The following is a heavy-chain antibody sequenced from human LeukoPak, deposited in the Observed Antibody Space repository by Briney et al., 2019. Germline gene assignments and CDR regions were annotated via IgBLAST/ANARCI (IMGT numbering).Heavy chain of an antibody. CDR1: GFTFGDYT. Sequence: GGSLRLSCAASGFTFGDYTMNWVRQAPGKGLEWVSLISWDGGSTYYADSVKGRFTISRDNSKNSLYLQMNSLRTEDTDLYYCAKGYFRYSGSYVFGYWGQGTLVTVSS. J-gene: IGHJ4*02. D-gene: IGHD1-26*01. CDR2: ISWDGGST. V-gene: IGHV3-43*01. CDR3: AKGYFRYSGSYVFGY.